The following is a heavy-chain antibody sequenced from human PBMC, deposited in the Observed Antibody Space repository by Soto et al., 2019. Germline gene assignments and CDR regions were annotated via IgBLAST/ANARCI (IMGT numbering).Heavy chain of an antibody. V-gene: IGHV3-48*02. CDR1: GFSFSSYA. J-gene: IGHJ5*02. D-gene: IGHD2-2*01. CDR3: ATDLGYCVSTSCS. Sequence: EVQLVESGGGLVQPGGSLRLSCAASGFSFSSYAMNWVRQAPGRGLEWLSYISTSSSTIYYADSVKGRFTISRDNAKSSLYLQMNSLRDEDTALYYCATDLGYCVSTSCSCGQGTLVTVSS. CDR2: ISTSSSTI.